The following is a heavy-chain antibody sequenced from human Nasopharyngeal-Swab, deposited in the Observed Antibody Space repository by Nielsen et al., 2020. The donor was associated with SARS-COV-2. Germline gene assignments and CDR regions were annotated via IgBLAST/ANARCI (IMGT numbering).Heavy chain of an antibody. CDR2: ISSSSSTI. D-gene: IGHD5-24*01. J-gene: IGHJ4*02. Sequence: GESLKISYAASGFTFSSYSMNWVRQAPGKGLEWVSYISSSSSTIYYADSVKGRFTISRDKSKNTLYLQMTSLRPEDTAVYYCAKDQASFGHNFEISTGEDYWGQGTLVTVSS. CDR3: AKDQASFGHNFEISTGEDY. CDR1: GFTFSSYS. V-gene: IGHV3-48*01.